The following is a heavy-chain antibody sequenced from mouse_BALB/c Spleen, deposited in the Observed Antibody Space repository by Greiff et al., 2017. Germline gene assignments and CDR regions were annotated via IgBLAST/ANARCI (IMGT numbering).Heavy chain of an antibody. CDR2: IWAGGST. J-gene: IGHJ4*01. Sequence: VMLVESGPGLVAPSQSLSITCTVSGFSLTSYGVHWVRQPPGKGLEWLGVIWAGGSTNYNSALMSRLSISKDNSKSQVFLKMNSLQTDDTAMYYCARAGDYDYDDYAMDYWGQGTSVTVSS. V-gene: IGHV2-9*02. CDR1: GFSLTSYG. D-gene: IGHD2-4*01. CDR3: ARAGDYDYDDYAMDY.